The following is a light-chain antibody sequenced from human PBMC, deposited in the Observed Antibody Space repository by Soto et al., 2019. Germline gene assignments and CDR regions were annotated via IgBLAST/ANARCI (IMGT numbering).Light chain of an antibody. CDR3: QQYNSYSCT. J-gene: IGKJ1*01. V-gene: IGKV1-5*01. CDR1: QSISSW. Sequence: DIQMTQSPSTLSASVVDGVTITCRASQSISSWLAWYQKKPGKAPKLLIYDASSLESGVPSRFSGSGSGTEFTLTISSLQPDDFATYYCQQYNSYSCTFGKGTKV. CDR2: DAS.